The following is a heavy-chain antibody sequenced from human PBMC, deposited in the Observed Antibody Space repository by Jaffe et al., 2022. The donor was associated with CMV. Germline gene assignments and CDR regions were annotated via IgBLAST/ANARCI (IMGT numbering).Heavy chain of an antibody. J-gene: IGHJ2*01. CDR3: VYRRGHLVDTTWFFNV. D-gene: IGHD5-18*01. CDR1: GFSLDTRGVG. Sequence: QIHLRESGPTLVRPTQTLTLTCNVSGFSLDTRGVGVGWIRQPPGRAPEWLTLIYWDDDDRYNPSLKSRLTISKDASRNQVVLKMTNMGPVDTATYYCVYRRGHLVDTTWFFNVWGPGTLVAVSS. CDR2: IYWDDDD. V-gene: IGHV2-5*02.